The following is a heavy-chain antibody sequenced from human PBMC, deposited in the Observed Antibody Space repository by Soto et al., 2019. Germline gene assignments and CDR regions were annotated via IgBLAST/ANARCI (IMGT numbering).Heavy chain of an antibody. J-gene: IGHJ4*02. CDR1: GGTFSSYA. V-gene: IGHV1-69*01. CDR3: ARDMSYYYDSSGYYFDY. Sequence: QVQLVQSGAEVKEPGSSVKVSCKASGGTFSSYAISWVRQAPGQGLEWMGGIIPIFGTANYAQKFQGRVTITADESTSTAYMELSRLRSEDTAVYYCARDMSYYYDSSGYYFDYWGQGTLVTVSS. CDR2: IIPIFGTA. D-gene: IGHD3-22*01.